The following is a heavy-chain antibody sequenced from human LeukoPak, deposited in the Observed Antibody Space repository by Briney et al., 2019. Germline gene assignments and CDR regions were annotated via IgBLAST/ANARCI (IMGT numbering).Heavy chain of an antibody. CDR2: ISAYNGNT. Sequence: ASVKVSCKASGYTFTSYGISWVRQAPGQGLEWMGWISAYNGNTNYAQKLQGRVTMTTDTSTSTAYMELRSLRSDDTAVYYCARALPNYDFWSDGPIDYWGQGTLVTVSS. V-gene: IGHV1-18*01. J-gene: IGHJ4*02. CDR1: GYTFTSYG. D-gene: IGHD3-3*01. CDR3: ARALPNYDFWSDGPIDY.